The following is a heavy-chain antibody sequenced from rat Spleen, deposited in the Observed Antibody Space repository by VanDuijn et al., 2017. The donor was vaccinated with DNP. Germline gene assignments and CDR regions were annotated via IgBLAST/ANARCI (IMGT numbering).Heavy chain of an antibody. D-gene: IGHD1-11*01. CDR3: ARRGPEGMD. J-gene: IGHJ2*01. CDR2: ISYEGSSI. Sequence: EVQLVESGGGLVQPGRSLKLSCAASGFTFSDYYMAWVRQAPKKGLEWVASISYEGSSIHYGNSVKGRFTIPRDDAKSSLYLQMNSLKSEDTATYYCARRGPEGMDWGQGVMVTVSS. CDR1: GFTFSDYY. V-gene: IGHV5-22*01.